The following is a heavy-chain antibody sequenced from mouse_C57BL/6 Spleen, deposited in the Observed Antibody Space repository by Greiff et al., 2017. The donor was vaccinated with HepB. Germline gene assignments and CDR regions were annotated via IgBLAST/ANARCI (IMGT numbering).Heavy chain of an antibody. Sequence: EVQLVESGGGLVQPGGSLKLSCAASGFTFSDYGMAWVRQAPRKGPEWVAFISNLAYSIYYADTVTGRFTISRENAKNTLYLEMSSLRSEDTAMYYCARHDTTVVATGYFDVWGTGTTVTVSS. J-gene: IGHJ1*03. D-gene: IGHD1-1*01. CDR2: ISNLAYSI. CDR3: ARHDTTVVATGYFDV. CDR1: GFTFSDYG. V-gene: IGHV5-15*01.